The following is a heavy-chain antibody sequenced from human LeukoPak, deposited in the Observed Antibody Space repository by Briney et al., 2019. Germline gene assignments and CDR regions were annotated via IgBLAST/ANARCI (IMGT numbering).Heavy chain of an antibody. CDR3: AKAYSSGWYY. CDR2: ISGDGGST. CDR1: GFTFDDYD. D-gene: IGHD6-19*01. Sequence: GGSRRLSCAASGFTFDDYDMHWVRQAPGKGLEWVSLISGDGGSTYYADSVKGRFTISRDSSKNSLYLQMNSLRTEDTALYYCAKAYSSGWYYWGQGTLVTVSS. J-gene: IGHJ4*02. V-gene: IGHV3-43*02.